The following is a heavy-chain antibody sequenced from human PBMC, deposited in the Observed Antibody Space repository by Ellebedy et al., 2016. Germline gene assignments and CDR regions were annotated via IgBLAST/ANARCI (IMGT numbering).Heavy chain of an antibody. CDR3: AKEYYGSGSYSMDY. Sequence: GGSLRLSCAASGFTFSSYSMNWVRQAPGKGLEWVSSISGSGYNTYYADSVKGRFTISRDNSKNALYLQMYSLGAEDTAVYYCAKEYYGSGSYSMDYWGQGTLVTVSS. CDR2: ISGSGYNT. D-gene: IGHD3-10*01. CDR1: GFTFSSYS. V-gene: IGHV3-23*01. J-gene: IGHJ4*02.